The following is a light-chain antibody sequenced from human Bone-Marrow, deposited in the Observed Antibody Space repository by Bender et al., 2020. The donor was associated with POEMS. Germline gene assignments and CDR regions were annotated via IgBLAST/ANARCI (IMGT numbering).Light chain of an antibody. CDR2: DDS. CDR1: HIGGKS. Sequence: SYVLTQPPSVSVAPGQTAIITCGGNHIGGKSVHWYQQKPGQAPVLVVYDDSDRPSGTPERFSGSNSENTATLTISGVEAGDEADYYCQVWDSSDDVLFGGGTKLTVL. J-gene: IGLJ3*02. CDR3: QVWDSSDDVL. V-gene: IGLV3-21*02.